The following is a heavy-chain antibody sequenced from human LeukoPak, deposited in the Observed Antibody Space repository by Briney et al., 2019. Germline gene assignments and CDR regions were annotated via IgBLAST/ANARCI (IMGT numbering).Heavy chain of an antibody. J-gene: IGHJ3*02. V-gene: IGHV1-2*02. CDR1: GYTFTGYY. CDR3: SDIAAAGRDACGI. D-gene: IGHD6-13*01. CDR2: INPNSGGT. Sequence: GASLKVSCKASGYTFTGYYMHWVRQAPGQGLEWMGWINPNSGGTNYAQKFQGRVTMTRVTSISTAYMELSRLRSDDTAVYYFSDIAAAGRDACGIWGQGTMVTVSS.